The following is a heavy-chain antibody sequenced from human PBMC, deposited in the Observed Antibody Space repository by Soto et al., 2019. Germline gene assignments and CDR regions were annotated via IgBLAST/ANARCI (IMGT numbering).Heavy chain of an antibody. CDR3: GKEGDPGIAARHPNYYYYGMDV. Sequence: EVQLLESGGGLVQPGGSLRLSCAASGFTFSSYAMSWVRQAPGKGLVWVSAISGSGGSTYYADSVKGRFTIIRDNSKNTLYLQMNSLRAEDTAVYYCGKEGDPGIAARHPNYYYYGMDVWGQGTTVTVSS. CDR1: GFTFSSYA. J-gene: IGHJ6*02. CDR2: ISGSGGST. D-gene: IGHD6-6*01. V-gene: IGHV3-23*01.